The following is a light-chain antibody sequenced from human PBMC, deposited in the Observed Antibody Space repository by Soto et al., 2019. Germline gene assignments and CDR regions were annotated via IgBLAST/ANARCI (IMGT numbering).Light chain of an antibody. J-gene: IGLJ2*01. Sequence: QSALTQPRSVSGSPGQSVTISCTGTSSDVGGYNYVSWYQQHPGKAPKLMIYDVSKRPSGVPDRFSGSKSGNTASLTISGLQVEDEADYYCCSYAGSYTSGVVFGGGTKLTVL. CDR2: DVS. CDR1: SSDVGGYNY. CDR3: CSYAGSYTSGVV. V-gene: IGLV2-11*01.